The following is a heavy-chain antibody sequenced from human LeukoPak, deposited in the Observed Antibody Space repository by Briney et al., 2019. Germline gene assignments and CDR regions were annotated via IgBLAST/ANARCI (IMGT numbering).Heavy chain of an antibody. CDR3: AREDAGSWDY. CDR1: GFTFSSYE. Sequence: GSLRLSCAASGFTFSSYEMNWVRQAPGKGLEWVSYISSSGSTIYYADSVKGRFTISRDNAKNSLYLQMNSLRAEDTAVYYCAREDAGSWDYWGQGILVTVSS. CDR2: ISSSGSTI. V-gene: IGHV3-48*03. D-gene: IGHD6-13*01. J-gene: IGHJ4*02.